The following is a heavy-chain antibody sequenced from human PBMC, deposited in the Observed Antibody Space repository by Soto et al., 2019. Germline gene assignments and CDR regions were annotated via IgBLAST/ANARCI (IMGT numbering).Heavy chain of an antibody. CDR3: ARALILTGYYIHDAFDI. CDR2: IYYSGST. Sequence: SETLSLTCTVSGGSISSYYWSWIRQPPGKGLEWIGYIYYSGSTNYNPSLKSRVTISVDTSKNQFSLKLSSLRSEDTAVYYCARALILTGYYIHDAFDIWGQGTMVTVSS. D-gene: IGHD3-9*01. J-gene: IGHJ3*02. V-gene: IGHV4-59*01. CDR1: GGSISSYY.